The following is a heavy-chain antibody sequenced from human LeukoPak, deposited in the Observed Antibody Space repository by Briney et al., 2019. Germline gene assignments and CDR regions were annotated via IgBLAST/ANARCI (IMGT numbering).Heavy chain of an antibody. CDR2: ISYDGSNK. Sequence: GGSLRLSCAASGFTFSSYAMHWVRQAPGKGLEWVAVISYDGSNKYYADSVKGRFTISRDNSKNTLYLQMNSLRAEDTAVYYCASLTIFGVAIGAPDMDVWGKGTTVTVSS. CDR1: GFTFSSYA. D-gene: IGHD3-3*01. V-gene: IGHV3-30-3*01. CDR3: ASLTIFGVAIGAPDMDV. J-gene: IGHJ6*03.